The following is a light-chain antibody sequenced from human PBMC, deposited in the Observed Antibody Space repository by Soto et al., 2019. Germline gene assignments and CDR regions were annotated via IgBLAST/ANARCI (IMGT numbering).Light chain of an antibody. CDR1: ESIFKF. CDR2: AAS. CDR3: QHYNTQSIT. V-gene: IGKV1-5*01. J-gene: IGKJ4*01. Sequence: DIQLIQSPATLSASVGDRITITCRASESIFKFLAWYQQRSGRAPNLLIYAASDLETGVPSRFSGRGSGTDFTLTIDSLQPDDSATYYCQHYNTQSITFGGGTKVDVK.